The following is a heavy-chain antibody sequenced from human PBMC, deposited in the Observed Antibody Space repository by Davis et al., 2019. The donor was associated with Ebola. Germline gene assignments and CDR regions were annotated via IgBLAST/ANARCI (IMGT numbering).Heavy chain of an antibody. J-gene: IGHJ6*04. D-gene: IGHD3-3*01. CDR3: ARGTYYDFWSGDYGDYYGMDV. CDR1: GFTFSSYS. Sequence: PGGSLRLSCAASGFTFSSYSMNWVRQAPGKGLEWVSSISSSSSYIYYADSVKGRFTISRDNAKNSLYLQMNSLRAEDTAVYYCARGTYYDFWSGDYGDYYGMDVWGKGTTVTVSS. CDR2: ISSSSSYI. V-gene: IGHV3-21*01.